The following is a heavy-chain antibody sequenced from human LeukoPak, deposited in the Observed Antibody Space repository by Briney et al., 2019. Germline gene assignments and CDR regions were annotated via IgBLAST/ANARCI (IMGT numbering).Heavy chain of an antibody. CDR2: IYDSGST. CDR3: ASGETDYRLYYYYYMDV. Sequence: PSQTLSLTCTVSGGSISSGGYYWSWIRQHPGKGLEGIGYIYDSGSTYYNPSLKSRVTISVDTSKNQFSLKLSSMPAADTAVYYCASGETDYRLYYYYYMDVWGKGTTVTVSS. CDR1: GGSISSGGYY. J-gene: IGHJ6*03. V-gene: IGHV4-31*03. D-gene: IGHD4-11*01.